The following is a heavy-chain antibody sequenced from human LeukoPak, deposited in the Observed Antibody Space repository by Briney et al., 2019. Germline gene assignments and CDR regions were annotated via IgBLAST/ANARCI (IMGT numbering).Heavy chain of an antibody. V-gene: IGHV5-10-1*01. CDR2: IDPSDSYT. CDR3: ATVDTAMVTRDSYYYGMDV. D-gene: IGHD5-18*01. J-gene: IGHJ6*04. Sequence: GRIDPSDSYTNYSPSFQGHVTISADKSISTAYLQWGSLKASDTAMYYCATVDTAMVTRDSYYYGMDVWGKGTTVTVSS.